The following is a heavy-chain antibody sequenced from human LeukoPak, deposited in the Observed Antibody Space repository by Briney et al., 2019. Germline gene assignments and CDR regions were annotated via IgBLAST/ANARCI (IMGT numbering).Heavy chain of an antibody. D-gene: IGHD3-10*01. V-gene: IGHV3-23*01. CDR1: GFTFRDYV. CDR2: ISGSGGST. J-gene: IGHJ4*02. CDR3: AKGEAWNSGTYYNSDY. Sequence: QPGGSLRLSCAASGFTFRDYVMSWVRQAPGKGLEWVSSISGSGGSTYYADSVKGRFTISRDNSKNMLYLQMNSLRAEDTAVYYCAKGEAWNSGTYYNSDYWGQGTLVTVSS.